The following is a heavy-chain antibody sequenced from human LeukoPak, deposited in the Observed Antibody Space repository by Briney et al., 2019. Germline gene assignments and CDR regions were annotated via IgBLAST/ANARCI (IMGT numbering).Heavy chain of an antibody. Sequence: PGGSLRLSCVASGFIVSDNYMSWIRQAPGQEPPWVSIIYPDGRACYAESVKGRFTISRDNSRNTLYIEMNILRADDTALYYCARGRLPNGADNWGQGTLVTVSS. V-gene: IGHV3-53*01. CDR1: GFIVSDNY. D-gene: IGHD2-21*02. CDR3: ARGRLPNGADN. J-gene: IGHJ4*02. CDR2: IYPDGRA.